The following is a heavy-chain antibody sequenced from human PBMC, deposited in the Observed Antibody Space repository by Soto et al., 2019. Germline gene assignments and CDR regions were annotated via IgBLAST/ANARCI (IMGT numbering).Heavy chain of an antibody. V-gene: IGHV4-34*01. D-gene: IGHD3-22*01. CDR3: ARASYYYDSSGYLLSDAFDI. Sequence: SETLSLTCAVYGGSFSCYYWSWIRQPPGKGLEWIGEINHSGSTNYNPSLKSRVTISVDTSKNQFSLKLSSVTAADTAVYYCARASYYYDSSGYLLSDAFDIWGQGTMVTV. CDR2: INHSGST. CDR1: GGSFSCYY. J-gene: IGHJ3*02.